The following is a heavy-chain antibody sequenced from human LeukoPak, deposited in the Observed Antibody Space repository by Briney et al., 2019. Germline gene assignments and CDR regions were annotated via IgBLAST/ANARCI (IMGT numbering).Heavy chain of an antibody. Sequence: SETLSLACAVSGGSISSSNWWSWVRQPPGKELEWIGEIYHSGSTNYNPSLKSRVAISVDKSKNQFSLKLSSVTAADTAVYYCARAPGYSGYGFFDYWGQGTLVTVSS. CDR3: ARAPGYSGYGFFDY. D-gene: IGHD5-12*01. V-gene: IGHV4-4*02. CDR1: GGSISSSNW. J-gene: IGHJ4*02. CDR2: IYHSGST.